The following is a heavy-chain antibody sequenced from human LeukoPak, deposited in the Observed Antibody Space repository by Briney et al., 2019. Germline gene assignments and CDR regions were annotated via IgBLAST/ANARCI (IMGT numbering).Heavy chain of an antibody. CDR1: GFTFTSYT. CDR2: ISGSSSYI. D-gene: IGHD2-15*01. J-gene: IGHJ6*02. V-gene: IGHV3-21*04. CDR3: AKGGHPTRYYYGMDV. Sequence: GGSLRLSCAASGFTFTSYTLTWVRQAPGKGLEWVSSISGSSSYIHYVDSVKGRFTISRDNAKNSLFLQMNSLRTEDTALYYCAKGGHPTRYYYGMDVWGQGTTVTVSS.